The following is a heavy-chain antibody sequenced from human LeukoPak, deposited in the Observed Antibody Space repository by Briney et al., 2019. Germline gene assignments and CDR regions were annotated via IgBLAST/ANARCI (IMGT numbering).Heavy chain of an antibody. CDR1: GGSISSSSYY. D-gene: IGHD2-2*02. J-gene: IGHJ4*02. CDR2: IYYSGST. V-gene: IGHV4-39*01. Sequence: PSETLSLTCTVSGGSISSSSYYWGWIRQPPGKGLEWIGSIYYSGSTYYNPSLKSRVTISVDTSKNQFSLKLSSVTAADTAVYYCARQEGLLVVPAAIRSFDYWGQGTLVTVSS. CDR3: ARQEGLLVVPAAIRSFDY.